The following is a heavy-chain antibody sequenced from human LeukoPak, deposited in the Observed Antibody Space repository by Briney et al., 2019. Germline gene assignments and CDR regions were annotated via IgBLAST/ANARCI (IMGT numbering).Heavy chain of an antibody. D-gene: IGHD3-22*01. CDR3: ARNYYYDSSGYYRGMDAFDI. Sequence: SQTLSLTCTVSGGSISSGGYYWSWIRQHPGKGLEWIGYIYYSGSTYYNPSLKSRVTISVDTSKNQFSLKLSSVTAADTAVYYCARNYYYDSSGYYRGMDAFDIWGQGTKVTVSS. CDR1: GGSISSGGYY. CDR2: IYYSGST. J-gene: IGHJ3*02. V-gene: IGHV4-31*03.